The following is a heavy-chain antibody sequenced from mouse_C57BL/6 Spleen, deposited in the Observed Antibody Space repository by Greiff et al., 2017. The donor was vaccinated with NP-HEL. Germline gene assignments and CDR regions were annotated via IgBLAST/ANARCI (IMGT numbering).Heavy chain of an antibody. D-gene: IGHD2-4*01. J-gene: IGHJ2*01. Sequence: QVQLQQSGAELVRPGTSVKVSCKASGYAFTNYLIEWVKQRPGQGLEWIGVINPGSGSTNYNEKFKSKATLTVDTSSSTAYMQLSSLTSEDSAVYYCARDDYDGNYFDYWGQGTTLTVSS. CDR2: INPGSGST. CDR1: GYAFTNYL. CDR3: ARDDYDGNYFDY. V-gene: IGHV1-54*01.